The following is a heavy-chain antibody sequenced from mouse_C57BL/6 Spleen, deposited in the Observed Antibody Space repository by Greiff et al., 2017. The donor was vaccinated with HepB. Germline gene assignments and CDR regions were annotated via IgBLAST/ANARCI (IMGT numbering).Heavy chain of an antibody. CDR2: IDPETGGT. CDR3: TIYDYDGY. J-gene: IGHJ2*01. Sequence: QVHVKQSGAELVRPGASVTLSCKASGYTFTDYEMHWVKQTPVHGLEWIGAIDPETGGTAYNQKFKGKAILTADKSSSTAYMELRSLTSEDSAVYYCTIYDYDGYWGQGTTLTVSS. V-gene: IGHV1-15*01. D-gene: IGHD2-4*01. CDR1: GYTFTDYE.